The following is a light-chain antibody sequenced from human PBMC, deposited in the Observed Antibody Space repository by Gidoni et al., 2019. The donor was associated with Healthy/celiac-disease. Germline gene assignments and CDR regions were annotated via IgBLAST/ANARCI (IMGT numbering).Light chain of an antibody. CDR2: EVS. CDR3: CSYAGSTYV. CDR1: SSDVGSYNL. V-gene: IGLV2-23*02. Sequence: QSALTQPASVSGSPGQSITISCTGTSSDVGSYNLVSWYQQPPGKAPKLMIYEVSKRPSGGSNRFSGSKSGNTASLTISGLQAEDEADYYCCSYAGSTYVFGTGTKVTVL. J-gene: IGLJ1*01.